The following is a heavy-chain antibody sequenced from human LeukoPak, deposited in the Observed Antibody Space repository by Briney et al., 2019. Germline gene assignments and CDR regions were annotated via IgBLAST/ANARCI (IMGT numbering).Heavy chain of an antibody. CDR2: IWYDGSNK. CDR1: GFTFSSYG. D-gene: IGHD3-3*01. J-gene: IGHJ6*02. CDR3: ARDRLRFLEYYGMDV. Sequence: PGGSLRLSCAASGFTFSSYGMHWVRQAPGKGLEWVAVIWYDGSNKYYADSMKGRFTISRDNSKNTLYLQMNSLRAEDTAVYYCARDRLRFLEYYGMDVWGQGTTVTVSS. V-gene: IGHV3-33*01.